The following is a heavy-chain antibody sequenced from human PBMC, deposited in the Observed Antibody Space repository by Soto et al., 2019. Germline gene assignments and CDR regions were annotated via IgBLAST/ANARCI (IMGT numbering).Heavy chain of an antibody. J-gene: IGHJ4*02. CDR1: GFTFSSYE. Sequence: LRLSCAASGFTFSSYEMNWVRQVPGEGLEWVSYMSTSGGTIYYADSVKGRFTISRDNAKNSLYLQMNSLRAEDTAVYYGVREGTGSYFGSFDYWGQGTLVTVSS. CDR3: VREGTGSYFGSFDY. V-gene: IGHV3-48*03. CDR2: MSTSGGTI. D-gene: IGHD3-10*01.